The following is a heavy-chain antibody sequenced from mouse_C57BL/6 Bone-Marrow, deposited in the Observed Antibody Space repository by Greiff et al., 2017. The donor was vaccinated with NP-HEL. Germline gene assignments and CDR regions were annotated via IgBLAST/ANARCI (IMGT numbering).Heavy chain of an antibody. Sequence: QVQLQQSGAELVKPGASVKISCKASGYAFSSYWMNWVKERPGKGLEWIGQIYPGDGDTKYNGKFKGKATLTAATSSSTASMQVSSLTSEDSAVYFWARGDYGSSRLGYARDYGGQGTSVTVSA. CDR1: GYAFSSYW. V-gene: IGHV1-80*01. D-gene: IGHD1-1*01. CDR3: ARGDYGSSRLGYARDY. CDR2: IYPGDGDT. J-gene: IGHJ4*01.